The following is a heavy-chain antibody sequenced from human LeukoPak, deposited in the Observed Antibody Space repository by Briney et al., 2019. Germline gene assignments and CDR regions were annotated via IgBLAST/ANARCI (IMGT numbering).Heavy chain of an antibody. Sequence: ASVKVSCKASGYTFTNYYMHWVRQAPGQGLEWMAIINPSGGGTTYAQKFQGRLTMTRDTSTNTVYMELTSLRSEDTAVYYCAREVMDNLRFDYWGQGTLVTVSS. D-gene: IGHD1-14*01. CDR2: INPSGGGT. CDR3: AREVMDNLRFDY. CDR1: GYTFTNYY. V-gene: IGHV1-46*01. J-gene: IGHJ4*02.